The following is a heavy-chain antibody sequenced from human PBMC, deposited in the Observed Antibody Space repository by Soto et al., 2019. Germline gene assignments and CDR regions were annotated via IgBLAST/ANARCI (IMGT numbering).Heavy chain of an antibody. CDR1: GLSFSSYA. V-gene: IGHV3-64D*06. CDR2: ISSNGGST. J-gene: IGHJ4*02. Sequence: GGSLRLSCSVFGLSFSSYAMHWVRQAPGKGLQYVSSISSNGGSTYYADSVKGRFTISRDNSKSTLYLQMSSLRVEDTAVYYCVKDRYVDYWGQGTLVTVSS. CDR3: VKDRYVDY.